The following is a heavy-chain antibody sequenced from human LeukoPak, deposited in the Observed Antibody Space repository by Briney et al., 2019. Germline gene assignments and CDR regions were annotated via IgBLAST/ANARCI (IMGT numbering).Heavy chain of an antibody. Sequence: ASVKVSCKSSAYTFNDYYIHWVRRAPGQVLESMVWINPNSGGTNYAQRFQCRFTITRDTSTTTAYMEVSRLTSDDTAVYYCARVVAAPRIDYWGQGTLVTVSS. CDR3: ARVVAAPRIDY. J-gene: IGHJ4*02. D-gene: IGHD2-15*01. CDR1: AYTFNDYY. V-gene: IGHV1-2*02. CDR2: INPNSGGT.